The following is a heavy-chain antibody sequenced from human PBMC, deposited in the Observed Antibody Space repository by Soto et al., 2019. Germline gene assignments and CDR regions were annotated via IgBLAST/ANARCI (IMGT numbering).Heavy chain of an antibody. CDR1: GYTFTSYA. V-gene: IGHV1-3*01. J-gene: IGHJ5*02. D-gene: IGHD6-13*01. CDR2: INAGNGNT. Sequence: QVQLVQSGAEVKKPGASVKVSCKASGYTFTSYAMHWVRQAPGQRLEWMGWINAGNGNTKYSQKFQGRVTITRDTXASTADMELSSLRSEDTAVYYCARDSSSQTGAFDPWGQGTLVTVSS. CDR3: ARDSSSQTGAFDP.